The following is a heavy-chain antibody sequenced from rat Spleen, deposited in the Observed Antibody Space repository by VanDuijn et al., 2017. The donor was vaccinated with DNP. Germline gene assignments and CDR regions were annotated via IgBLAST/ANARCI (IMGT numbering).Heavy chain of an antibody. Sequence: EVQLQESGPGLVKPSQSLSLTCSVTGYSITSNFKWSWIRKFPGNKLEWMGYINNAGSTTYNPSLKSRISITRDTSKNQFFLQVNSVATEDTATYYCAVQLGVFDYWGQGVMVIVSS. V-gene: IGHV3-3*01. CDR1: GYSITSNFK. J-gene: IGHJ2*01. D-gene: IGHD5-1*01. CDR2: INNAGST. CDR3: AVQLGVFDY.